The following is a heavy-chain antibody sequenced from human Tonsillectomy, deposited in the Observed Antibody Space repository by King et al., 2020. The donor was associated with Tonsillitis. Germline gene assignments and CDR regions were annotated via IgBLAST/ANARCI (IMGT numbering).Heavy chain of an antibody. V-gene: IGHV5-51*01. CDR1: GYTFTHFW. CDR2: IYPGDSDT. J-gene: IGHJ4*02. D-gene: IGHD6-19*01. CDR3: ARPPSGAFTSGRWYFDY. Sequence: VQLVESGAEVKKPGESLKISCKGSGYTFTHFWIGWVRQMPGKGLEWMGVIYPGDSDTRYSPSFQGQVTISADTSISTAYLQWSSLKASDTAMYYCARPPSGAFTSGRWYFDYWGQGTLVTVSS.